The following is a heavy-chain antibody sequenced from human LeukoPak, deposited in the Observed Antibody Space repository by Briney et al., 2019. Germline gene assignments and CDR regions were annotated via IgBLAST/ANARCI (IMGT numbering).Heavy chain of an antibody. Sequence: GGSLRLSCAASGPIVSSNYMSWVRQAPGKGLEWVSVIYSGGSTYYAGSVKGRFTISRDNSKNTVYLQMSSLRAEDTAVYYCARLWFGEPSPWGQGTLVTVSS. CDR1: GPIVSSNY. V-gene: IGHV3-53*01. D-gene: IGHD3-10*01. CDR3: ARLWFGEPSP. J-gene: IGHJ5*02. CDR2: IYSGGST.